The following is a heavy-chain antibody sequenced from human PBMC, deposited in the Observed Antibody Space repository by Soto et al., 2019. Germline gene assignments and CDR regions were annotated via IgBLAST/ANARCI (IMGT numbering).Heavy chain of an antibody. CDR2: ISAYNGNT. J-gene: IGHJ4*02. V-gene: IGHV1-18*04. CDR3: ASVNWEVGATVTFDY. Sequence: GASVKVSCKASGYTFTSYGISWVRQAPGQGLEWMGWISAYNGNTNYAQKLQGRVTMTTDTSASTAYMELRSLRSDDTAVYYCASVNWEVGATVTFDYWGQGTLVTVSS. CDR1: GYTFTSYG. D-gene: IGHD1-26*01.